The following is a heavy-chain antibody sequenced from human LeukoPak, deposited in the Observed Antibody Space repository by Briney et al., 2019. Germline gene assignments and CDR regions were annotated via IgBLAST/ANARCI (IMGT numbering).Heavy chain of an antibody. J-gene: IGHJ4*02. Sequence: PGGSLRLSCAASGFTFSSYAMSWVRQAPGKGLEWVSGIGGSGDNTYYADSVKGRFTISRDNSKNTLYLQMNSLRAEDTAVYYCAKDRDGYSYYFDYWGQGTLVTVSS. CDR1: GFTFSSYA. CDR3: AKDRDGYSYYFDY. V-gene: IGHV3-23*01. D-gene: IGHD5-24*01. CDR2: IGGSGDNT.